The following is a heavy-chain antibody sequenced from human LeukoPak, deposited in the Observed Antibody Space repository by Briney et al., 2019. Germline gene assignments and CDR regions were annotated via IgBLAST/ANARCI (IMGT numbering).Heavy chain of an antibody. V-gene: IGHV3-23*01. J-gene: IGHJ4*02. D-gene: IGHD3-3*01. Sequence: PGGSLRLSRAASGFTFSSYAMSWVRQAPGKGLEWVSAISGSGGSTYYAHSAKGRFPISRDNPKNTLYLQMNIRTAEDPAGIYLAKACDFWSGECSLFDFWAQGTRLSVSS. CDR2: ISGSGGST. CDR3: AKACDFWSGECSLFDF. CDR1: GFTFSSYA.